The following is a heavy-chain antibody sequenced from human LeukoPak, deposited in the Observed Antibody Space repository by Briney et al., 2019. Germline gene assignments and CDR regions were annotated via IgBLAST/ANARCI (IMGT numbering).Heavy chain of an antibody. D-gene: IGHD2-2*01. J-gene: IGHJ3*02. V-gene: IGHV3-30*02. Sequence: PGGSLRLSCAVSGFTFSRYGMHWIRQARGKGMEWVAFIWYDSKNDQEYAESVKGRFTISRDNSKNTLYLQMNSLRTEDTAMYYCAKDRCSSSTCREAFENWGQGTLVTVSS. CDR1: GFTFSRYG. CDR2: IWYDSKNDQ. CDR3: AKDRCSSSTCREAFEN.